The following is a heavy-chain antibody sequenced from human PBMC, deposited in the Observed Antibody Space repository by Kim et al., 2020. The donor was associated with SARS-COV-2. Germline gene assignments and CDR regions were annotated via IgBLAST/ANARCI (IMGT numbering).Heavy chain of an antibody. J-gene: IGHJ6*02. Sequence: GGSLRLSCAASGFTFSSYEMNWVRQAPGKGLEWVSYISSSGSTIYYADSVKGRFTISRDNAKNSLYLQMNSLRAEDTAVYYCAREMGTSGYDSLFYYYYYGMGVWGQGTTVTVSS. CDR3: AREMGTSGYDSLFYYYYYGMGV. CDR2: ISSSGSTI. D-gene: IGHD5-12*01. CDR1: GFTFSSYE. V-gene: IGHV3-48*03.